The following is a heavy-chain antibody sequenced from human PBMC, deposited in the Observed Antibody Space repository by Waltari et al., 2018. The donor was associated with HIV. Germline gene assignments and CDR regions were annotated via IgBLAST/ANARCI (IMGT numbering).Heavy chain of an antibody. CDR2: IYYSGST. CDR3: ARTLNLYCSSTSCQEINWFDP. J-gene: IGHJ5*02. Sequence: QLQLQESGPGLVKPSETLSLTCTVSGGSISSSSYYWGWIRQPPGKGLEWIGSIYYSGSTDYNPSLKSRVTISVDTSKNQFSLKLSSVTAADTAVYYCARTLNLYCSSTSCQEINWFDPWGQGTLVTVSS. D-gene: IGHD2-2*01. CDR1: GGSISSSSYY. V-gene: IGHV4-39*01.